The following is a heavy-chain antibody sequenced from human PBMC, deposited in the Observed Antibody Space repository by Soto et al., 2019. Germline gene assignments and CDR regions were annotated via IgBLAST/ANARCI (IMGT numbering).Heavy chain of an antibody. CDR1: GFSFSISP. D-gene: IGHD7-27*01. J-gene: IGHJ4*02. V-gene: IGHV3-30-3*01. Sequence: QVQLVESGGGVVQPGRSLRLSCAASGFSFSISPMHWVRQAPGKGPEWVPLISYDGTNKFYADSVKGRFTISRDNSKSTLYLQVDSLRPEDAAVYYCARDPKTSGGQHWAFNYFDSWGQGTLVTVSS. CDR2: ISYDGTNK. CDR3: ARDPKTSGGQHWAFNYFDS.